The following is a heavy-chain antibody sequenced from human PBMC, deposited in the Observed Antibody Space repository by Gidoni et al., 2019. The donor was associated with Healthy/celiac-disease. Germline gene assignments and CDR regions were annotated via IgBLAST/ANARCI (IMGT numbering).Heavy chain of an antibody. CDR3: ARHAGLGGINPTFSGSYYFHLNY. CDR1: GGTFSSYA. V-gene: IGHV1-69*06. J-gene: IGHJ4*02. D-gene: IGHD1-26*01. CDR2: ISPIFGTA. Sequence: QVQLVQSGAEVKKPGSSVKVSCKASGGTFSSYAISWVRQAPGQGLEWMGGISPIFGTANYAQKFQGRVTITADKSTSTAYMELSSLRSEDTAVYYCARHAGLGGINPTFSGSYYFHLNYWGQGTLVTVSS.